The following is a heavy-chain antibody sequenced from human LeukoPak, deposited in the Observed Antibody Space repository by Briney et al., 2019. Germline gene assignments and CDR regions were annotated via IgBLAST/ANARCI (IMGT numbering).Heavy chain of an antibody. J-gene: IGHJ5*01. CDR2: IDTSSATM. CDR3: ARDNWVDC. V-gene: IGHV3-48*04. Sequence: GGSLRLSCAASGMTFSKYSMTWVRQAPGKGLEWVSFIDTSSATMYYTDSVKGRFTISRDNAKNSLYLQMNSLKVEDTVIYYCARDNWVDCWGQGTLVTVAS. CDR1: GMTFSKYS.